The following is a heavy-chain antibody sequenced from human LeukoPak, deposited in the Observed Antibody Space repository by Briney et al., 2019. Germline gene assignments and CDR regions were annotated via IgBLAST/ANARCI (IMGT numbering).Heavy chain of an antibody. V-gene: IGHV1-69*13. CDR3: ARMLNGAYDV. Sequence: GASVKVSCKASGGTFSSYAISWVRQAPGQGLEWMGGIIPIFGTANYAQKFQGRVTITADESTSTAYMELSSLRSDDTAVYYCARMLNGAYDVWGQGTLVTVSS. CDR2: IIPIFGTA. J-gene: IGHJ4*02. CDR1: GGTFSSYA. D-gene: IGHD5-12*01.